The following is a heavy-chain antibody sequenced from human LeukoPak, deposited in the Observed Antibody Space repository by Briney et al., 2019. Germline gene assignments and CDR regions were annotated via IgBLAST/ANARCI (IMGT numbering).Heavy chain of an antibody. D-gene: IGHD5-12*01. CDR2: IYHSGST. Sequence: PSETLSLTCAVSGGSISSGGYSWSWLRQPPGEGLEWVGYIYHSGSTYYNPSLQSRVTISLDRSKNQFSLKLSSMTAADTAVYYCASGNTGYDRDSFDIWGQGTMVTVSS. V-gene: IGHV4-30-2*01. CDR1: GGSISSGGYS. J-gene: IGHJ3*02. CDR3: ASGNTGYDRDSFDI.